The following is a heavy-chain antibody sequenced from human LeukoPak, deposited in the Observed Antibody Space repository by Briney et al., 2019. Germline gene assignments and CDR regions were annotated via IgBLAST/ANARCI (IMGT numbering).Heavy chain of an antibody. CDR1: GGSISSSSYY. V-gene: IGHV4-39*07. CDR2: IYYSRST. CDR3: ARCYSSSWDTSLYYFDY. J-gene: IGHJ4*02. Sequence: SETLSLTCTVSGGSISSSSYYWGWIRQPPGKGLEWIGSIYYSRSTYYNPSLKSRVTISVDTSKNQFSLKLSSVTAADTAVYYCARCYSSSWDTSLYYFDYWGQGTLVTVSS. D-gene: IGHD6-13*01.